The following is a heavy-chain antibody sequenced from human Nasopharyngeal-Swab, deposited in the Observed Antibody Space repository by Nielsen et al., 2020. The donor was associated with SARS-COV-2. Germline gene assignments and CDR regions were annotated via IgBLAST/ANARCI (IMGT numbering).Heavy chain of an antibody. V-gene: IGHV3-15*05. J-gene: IGHJ4*02. Sequence: LSLTCAASVFTFSNAWMSWVRQAPGKGLEWVGRIKSKTDGGTTDYAAPVKGRFTISRDDSKNTLYLQMNSLKTEDTAVYYCTTRMRYSSSWDYWGQGTLVTVSS. D-gene: IGHD6-13*01. CDR3: TTRMRYSSSWDY. CDR1: VFTFSNAW. CDR2: IKSKTDGGTT.